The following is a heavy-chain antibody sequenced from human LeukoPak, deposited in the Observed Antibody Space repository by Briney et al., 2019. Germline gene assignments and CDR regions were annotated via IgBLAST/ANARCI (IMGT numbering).Heavy chain of an antibody. D-gene: IGHD3-22*01. CDR1: GFTFSTYS. CDR3: AKDYYDSSGYYYVGAHDAFDI. CDR2: ISYDGSNK. J-gene: IGHJ3*02. V-gene: IGHV3-30*18. Sequence: PGGSLRLSCEASGFTFSTYSMNWVRQAPGKGLEWVAVISYDGSNKYYADSVKGRFTISRDNSKNTLYLQMNSLRAEDTAVYYCAKDYYDSSGYYYVGAHDAFDIWGQGTMVTVSS.